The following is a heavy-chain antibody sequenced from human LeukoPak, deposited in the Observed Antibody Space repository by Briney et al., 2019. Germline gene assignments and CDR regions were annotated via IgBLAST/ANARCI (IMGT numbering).Heavy chain of an antibody. J-gene: IGHJ4*02. Sequence: SETLSLTXTVSGGSISSSSYYWGWIRQPPGKGLEWIGSIYYSGSTYYNPSLKSRVTISVDTSKNQFSLKLSSVTAADTAVYYCARQNCRGYSYGLDYWGQGTLVTVSS. CDR3: ARQNCRGYSYGLDY. D-gene: IGHD5-18*01. V-gene: IGHV4-39*01. CDR2: IYYSGST. CDR1: GGSISSSSYY.